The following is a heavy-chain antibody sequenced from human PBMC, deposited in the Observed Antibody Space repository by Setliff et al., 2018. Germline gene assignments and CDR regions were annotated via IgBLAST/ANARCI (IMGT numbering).Heavy chain of an antibody. V-gene: IGHV1-18*01. D-gene: IGHD3-22*01. CDR3: ARINCYVSSGYYYAPDY. CDR2: YSPYNGKT. Sequence: GASVKVSCKASGSTFTDSIVNWVRQAPGQGLEWVGWYSPYNGKTYSAQKFQGRVTLSTDTSTTTAYMELRSLTSGDTAMYYCARINCYVSSGYYYAPDYWGPGTLVTVSS. J-gene: IGHJ4*02. CDR1: GSTFTDSI.